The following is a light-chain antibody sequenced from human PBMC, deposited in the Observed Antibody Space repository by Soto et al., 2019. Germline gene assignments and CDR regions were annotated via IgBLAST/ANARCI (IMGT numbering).Light chain of an antibody. CDR3: QVWDTNSGAV. J-gene: IGLJ2*01. CDR2: DDK. V-gene: IGLV3-21*02. Sequence: SYELTQPPSVSVAPGQTAIITCGGDNLQTKNVHWYQQRPGQAPVLVIYDDKKRPSGIPERFSGSSSGNLATLTLIRVESRDKADYYCQVWDTNSGAVFGGGTKVTVL. CDR1: NLQTKN.